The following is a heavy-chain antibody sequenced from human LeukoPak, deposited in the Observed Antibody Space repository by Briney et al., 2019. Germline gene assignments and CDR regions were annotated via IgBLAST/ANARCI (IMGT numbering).Heavy chain of an antibody. Sequence: PSETLSLTCAVYGGSFSGYYWSWIRQPPGKGLEWIGEINHSGSTNYNPSLKSQVTISVDTSKNQFSLKLSSVTAADTAVYYCARGFTDYWGQGTLVTVSS. CDR3: ARGFTDY. CDR2: INHSGST. CDR1: GGSFSGYY. V-gene: IGHV4-34*01. J-gene: IGHJ4*02.